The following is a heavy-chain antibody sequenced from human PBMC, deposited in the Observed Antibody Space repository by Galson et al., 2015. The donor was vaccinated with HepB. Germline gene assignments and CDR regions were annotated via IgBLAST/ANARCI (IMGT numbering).Heavy chain of an antibody. Sequence: QSGAEVKKPGESLKISCKGSGYSFPSYWIGWVRQMPGKGLEWMGIIYPGDSDTRYSPSFQGQVTISADKSISTAYLQWSSLKASDTAMYYCARTVSGGNAYWAFDIWGQGTMVTVSS. V-gene: IGHV5-51*01. J-gene: IGHJ3*02. CDR3: ARTVSGGNAYWAFDI. CDR2: IYPGDSDT. D-gene: IGHD4-23*01. CDR1: GYSFPSYW.